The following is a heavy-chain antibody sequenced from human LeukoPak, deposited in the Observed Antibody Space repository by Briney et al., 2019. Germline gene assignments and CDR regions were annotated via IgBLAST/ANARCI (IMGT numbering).Heavy chain of an antibody. Sequence: GGSLRLSCAASGFTFSSYAMHWVRQAPGKGLEWVAVISYDGGNKYYADSVKGRFTISRDNSKNTLYLQMNSLRAEDTAVYYCAKDSLSGFDYWGQGTLVTVSS. J-gene: IGHJ4*02. CDR2: ISYDGGNK. CDR3: AKDSLSGFDY. D-gene: IGHD3-16*02. V-gene: IGHV3-30*04. CDR1: GFTFSSYA.